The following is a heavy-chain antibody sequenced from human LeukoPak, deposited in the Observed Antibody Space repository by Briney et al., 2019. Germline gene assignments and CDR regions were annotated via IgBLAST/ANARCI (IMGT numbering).Heavy chain of an antibody. CDR2: IYSGGST. D-gene: IGHD6-19*01. CDR1: GFTVSSNY. J-gene: IGHJ4*02. Sequence: PGGSLRLSCAASGFTVSSNYMSWVRQAPGKGLEWVSVIYSGGSTYYADSVKGRFTISRDNSKNTLYLQMNSLRAEDTAVYYCARGGDSSGWEFDYWGQGTLVTVSS. V-gene: IGHV3-53*01. CDR3: ARGGDSSGWEFDY.